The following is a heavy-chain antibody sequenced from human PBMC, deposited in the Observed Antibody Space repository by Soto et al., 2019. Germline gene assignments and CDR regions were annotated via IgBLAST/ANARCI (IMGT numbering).Heavy chain of an antibody. CDR2: ISSSKTYI. CDR1: GFSFSSYS. CDR3: VRDSGWAFDI. Sequence: EVQLVESGGGLVQPGQSLRVSCAASGFSFSSYSMNWVRQAPGKGLEWISYISSSKTYIWYADSVKGRFTISRDNAKNSLSLQMNSLRDGDTAVYYCVRDSGWAFDIWGIGTMVTVSS. V-gene: IGHV3-48*02. D-gene: IGHD6-19*01. J-gene: IGHJ3*02.